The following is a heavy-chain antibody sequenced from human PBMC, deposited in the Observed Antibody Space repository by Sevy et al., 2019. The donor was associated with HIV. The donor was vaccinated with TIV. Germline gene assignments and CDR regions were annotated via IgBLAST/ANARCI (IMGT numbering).Heavy chain of an antibody. V-gene: IGHV4-4*07. J-gene: IGHJ4*02. CDR3: AWEGHYDFWSGYYSLNFDY. D-gene: IGHD3-3*01. CDR1: GGSISSYY. Sequence: SETLSLTCTVSGGSISSYYWSWIRQPAGKGLEWIGRIYTSGSTNYNPSLKSRVTMSVDTSKNQFSLKLSSVTAADTAVYYCAWEGHYDFWSGYYSLNFDYWGQGTLVTVSS. CDR2: IYTSGST.